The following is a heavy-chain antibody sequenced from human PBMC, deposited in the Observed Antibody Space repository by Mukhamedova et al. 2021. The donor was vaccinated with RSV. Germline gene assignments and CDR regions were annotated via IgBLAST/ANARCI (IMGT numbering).Heavy chain of an antibody. CDR2: IYPDDSDT. D-gene: IGHD2-21*02. CDR3: ARLETCGGGDCSDAFDI. V-gene: IGHV5-51*01. Sequence: GIIYPDDSDTRFGPSFQGQVTISVDKSINTAYLQWSSLQASDTAMYYCARLETCGGGDCSDAFDIWGHGTVVTVPS. J-gene: IGHJ3*02.